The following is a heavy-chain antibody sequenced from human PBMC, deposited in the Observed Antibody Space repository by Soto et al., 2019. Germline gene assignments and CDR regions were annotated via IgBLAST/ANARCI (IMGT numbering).Heavy chain of an antibody. J-gene: IGHJ6*03. CDR1: GGSFSGYY. CDR2: INHSGST. V-gene: IGHV4-34*01. D-gene: IGHD3-16*02. Sequence: SETLSLTCAVYGGSFSGYYWSWIRQPPGKGLEWIGEINHSGSTNYNPSLKSRVTISVDTSKNQFSLKLSSVTAADTAVYYCAHLGELSSPYYYYMDVWGKGTTVTVSS. CDR3: AHLGELSSPYYYYMDV.